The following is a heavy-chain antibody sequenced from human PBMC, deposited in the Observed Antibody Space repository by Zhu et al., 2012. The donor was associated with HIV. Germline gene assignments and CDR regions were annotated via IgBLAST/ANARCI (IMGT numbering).Heavy chain of an antibody. D-gene: IGHD2-15*01. CDR2: IYTSGST. V-gene: IGHV4-4*09. CDR3: ARGGRFGYCSGGSCYRDDAFDI. J-gene: IGHJ3*02. CDR1: GGSISSYY. Sequence: QVQLQESGPGLVKPSETLSLTCTVSGGSISSYYWSWIRQPPGKGLEWIGYIYTSGSTNYNPSLKSRVTISVDTSKNQFSLKLNSVTAADTAVYYCARGGRFGYCSGGSCYRDDAFDIWGQGTSGHRLF.